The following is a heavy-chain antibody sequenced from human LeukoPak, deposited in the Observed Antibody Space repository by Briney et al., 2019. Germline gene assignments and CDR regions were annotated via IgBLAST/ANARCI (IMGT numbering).Heavy chain of an antibody. D-gene: IGHD5-18*01. Sequence: SETLSLTCAVSGGSISRGGYSWSWIRQPPGRGLEWIGYIYHSGSTYYNPSLKSRVTISVDRSKNQFSLKLSSVTAADTAVYYCARQLGIPYVDYWGQGTLVAVSS. CDR3: ARQLGIPYVDY. CDR2: IYHSGST. CDR1: GGSISRGGYS. V-gene: IGHV4-30-2*01. J-gene: IGHJ4*02.